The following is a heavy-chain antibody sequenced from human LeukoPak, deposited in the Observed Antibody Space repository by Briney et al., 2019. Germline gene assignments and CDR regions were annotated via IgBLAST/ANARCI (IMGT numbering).Heavy chain of an antibody. Sequence: GGSLRLSCAASGFSISRHWMYWVRQGPGKGLEWVANIKEDGSERFYVYSVKGRFTVSRDNDKNSLYLQMNSLRAEDTAVYYCVRVIVEVLGVSDYCDYWGQGTLVTVSS. CDR3: VRVIVEVLGVSDYCDY. V-gene: IGHV3-7*05. CDR1: GFSISRHW. D-gene: IGHD2-2*01. CDR2: IKEDGSER. J-gene: IGHJ4*02.